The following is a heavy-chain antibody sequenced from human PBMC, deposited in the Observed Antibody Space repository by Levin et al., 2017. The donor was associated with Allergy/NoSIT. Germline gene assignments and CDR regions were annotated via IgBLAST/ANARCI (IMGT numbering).Heavy chain of an antibody. CDR1: GYSFATYW. J-gene: IGHJ4*02. CDR2: IYPGDSDT. V-gene: IGHV5-51*01. CDR3: ARRWNWNDGSFDY. Sequence: GESLKISCQSSGYSFATYWIAWVRQMPGKGLEWMGTIYPGDSDTRYSPSFQGQVTMSVDKSLSTAYLQWSSLKASDTAMYYCARRWNWNDGSFDYWGQGTPVTVSS. D-gene: IGHD1-1*01.